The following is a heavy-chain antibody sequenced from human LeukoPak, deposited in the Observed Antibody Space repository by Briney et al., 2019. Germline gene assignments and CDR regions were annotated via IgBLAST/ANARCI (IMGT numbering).Heavy chain of an antibody. J-gene: IGHJ4*02. Sequence: GASVKVSCKASGYTFTSYGIGWVRQAPGQGLEWMGWISAYNGNTNYAQKLQGRVTMTTDTSTSTAYMELRSLRSDDTAVYYCAREAGQELTDNFDYWGQGTLVTVSS. CDR2: ISAYNGNT. CDR1: GYTFTSYG. CDR3: AREAGQELTDNFDY. D-gene: IGHD1-14*01. V-gene: IGHV1-18*01.